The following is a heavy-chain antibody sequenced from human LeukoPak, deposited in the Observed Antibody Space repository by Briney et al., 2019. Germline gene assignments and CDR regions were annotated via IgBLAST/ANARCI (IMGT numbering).Heavy chain of an antibody. CDR2: ISPDGTTT. CDR3: ASDVAYKFDF. J-gene: IGHJ4*02. Sequence: GGSLRLSCATSGFPFGRDAMHWVRQCPGKGLEWLSRISPDGTTTNYADSVKGRFSISRDNARNTLYLQMNSLRDEDTAVYYCASDVAYKFDFWGQGTLVTFSS. CDR1: GFPFGRDA. V-gene: IGHV3-74*01. D-gene: IGHD5-24*01.